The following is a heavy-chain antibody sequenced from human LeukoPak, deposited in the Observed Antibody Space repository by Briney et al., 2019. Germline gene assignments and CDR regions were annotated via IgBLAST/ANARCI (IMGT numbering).Heavy chain of an antibody. Sequence: WGSLTLSCAASGFTFSRYWWTWIRQPPGKGLEWVANINQDGSEKFYVDSVRGRFTMSRDNAKNSLYLQMNSLRAEDTAVYYCVRGKLGDCSSTTCSDFDSWGQGTLVTVSS. D-gene: IGHD2-2*01. CDR2: INQDGSEK. CDR3: VRGKLGDCSSTTCSDFDS. V-gene: IGHV3-7*03. CDR1: GFTFSRYW. J-gene: IGHJ4*02.